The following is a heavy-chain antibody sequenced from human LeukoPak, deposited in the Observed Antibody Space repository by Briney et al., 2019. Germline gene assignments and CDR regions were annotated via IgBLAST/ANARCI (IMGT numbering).Heavy chain of an antibody. CDR1: GYTFTGYY. CDR3: ARVVESGTYPLDY. V-gene: IGHV1-2*02. J-gene: IGHJ4*02. CDR2: INPNSGGT. Sequence: ASVKVSCKASGYTFTGYYIHWVRQAPGQGLEWMGWINPNSGGTNYAQKFQGRVTMTRETSISTAYMELSRLRSDDTAVYYCARVVESGTYPLDYWGQGTLVTVSS. D-gene: IGHD1-26*01.